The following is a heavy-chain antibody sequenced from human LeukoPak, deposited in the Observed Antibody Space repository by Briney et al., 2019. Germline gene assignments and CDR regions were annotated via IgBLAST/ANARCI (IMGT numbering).Heavy chain of an antibody. D-gene: IGHD3-16*01. Sequence: PSETLSLTCTASGGTIRSYYWNWIRQPPGKGLEWIGYIYSSGTTSYNPSLKSRVTISLDTSRTQCSLELSSVTAADTAIYYGAIHVWLGPFDIWGQGTMVTVSS. CDR2: IYSSGTT. V-gene: IGHV4-59*08. J-gene: IGHJ3*02. CDR1: GGTIRSYY. CDR3: AIHVWLGPFDI.